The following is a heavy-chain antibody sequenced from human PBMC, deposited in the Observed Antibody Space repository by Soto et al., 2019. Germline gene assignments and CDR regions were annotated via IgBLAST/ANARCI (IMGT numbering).Heavy chain of an antibody. CDR3: ARLPGSGSYYD. J-gene: IGHJ4*02. Sequence: SETLSLTCTVSGGSISSSSYYWGWIRQPPGKGLEWIGSIYYSGSTYYNPSLKSRVTISVDTSKNQFSLKLSSVTAADTAVYYCARLPGSGSYYDWGQGTLVTVSS. CDR1: GGSISSSSYY. V-gene: IGHV4-39*01. D-gene: IGHD3-10*01. CDR2: IYYSGST.